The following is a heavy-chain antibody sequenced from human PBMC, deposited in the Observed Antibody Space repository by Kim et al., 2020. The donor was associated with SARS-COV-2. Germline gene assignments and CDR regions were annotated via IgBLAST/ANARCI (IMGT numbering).Heavy chain of an antibody. J-gene: IGHJ4*02. V-gene: IGHV3-30-3*01. CDR1: GFTFSSHA. CDR2: ISYDGSSK. CDR3: ARDIGSRWYGGFDY. D-gene: IGHD6-13*01. Sequence: GALRLSCAASGFTFSSHAMHWVRQAPGKGLEWVAVISYDGSSKYYADSVKGRFTISRDDSKKTLYLQMNTLRPEDTAVYYCARDIGSRWYGGFDYWGQG.